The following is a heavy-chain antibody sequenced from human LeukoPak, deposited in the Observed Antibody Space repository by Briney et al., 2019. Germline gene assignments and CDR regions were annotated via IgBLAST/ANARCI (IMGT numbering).Heavy chain of an antibody. CDR2: ISSSGSTI. V-gene: IGHV3-48*03. CDR1: GFTFSSYE. J-gene: IGHJ3*02. Sequence: GGSLRLSCAASGFTFSSYEMNWVRQAPGKGLEWVSYISSSGSTIYYADSVKGRFTISRDNAKNSLYLQMNSLRAEDTAVYYCASDCSSTSCYLSIGAFDIWGQGTMVTVSS. D-gene: IGHD2-2*01. CDR3: ASDCSSTSCYLSIGAFDI.